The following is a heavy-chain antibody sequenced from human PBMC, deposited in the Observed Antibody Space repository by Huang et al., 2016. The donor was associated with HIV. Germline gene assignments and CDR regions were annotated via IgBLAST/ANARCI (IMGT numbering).Heavy chain of an antibody. CDR1: GFTFSGYG. J-gene: IGHJ4*02. CDR3: AKDNDLYYFDY. CDR2: ITVDGKNK. V-gene: IGHV3-30*18. Sequence: QVNLVESGGGVVQPGRSLRLSCAASGFTFSGYGRHWVRQAPGKGLECVAVITVDGKNKYYADSVRGRFTVSRDNSQNTVSLQMNTLRAEDTAVYYCAKDNDLYYFDYWGQGTLVTVSS. D-gene: IGHD1-1*01.